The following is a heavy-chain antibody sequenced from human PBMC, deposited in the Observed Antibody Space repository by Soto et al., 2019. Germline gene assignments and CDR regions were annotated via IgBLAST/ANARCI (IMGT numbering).Heavy chain of an antibody. Sequence: EVQLLESGGGLVQPGGSLRLSCAASGFTFSSYAMSWVRQTPVKGLEWVSVISESTYYADSVRGRFTISRDNSKNTLYLQMNNLRAEDTAVYYCTKERTCRWYFDLWGRGTLVTVSS. D-gene: IGHD2-2*01. CDR3: TKERTCRWYFDL. V-gene: IGHV3-23*01. J-gene: IGHJ2*01. CDR1: GFTFSSYA. CDR2: ISEST.